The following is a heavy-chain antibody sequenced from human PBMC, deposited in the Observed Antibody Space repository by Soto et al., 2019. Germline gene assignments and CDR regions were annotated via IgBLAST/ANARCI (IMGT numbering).Heavy chain of an antibody. V-gene: IGHV4-31*02. CDR3: ARGPSSLSLRKFFFDF. J-gene: IGHJ4*02. CDR2: IYYNSNT. Sequence: QVQLQESGPGLVKPSQTLSLICSVSSDSITGRGYYWSWIRQHPGKGLEWIGYIYYNSNTYYRPSLRSRVTMSLDTSKNQFTLKLSSVTAADTAVYYCARGPSSLSLRKFFFDFWGQGSLVTVSS. D-gene: IGHD6-6*01. CDR1: SDSITGRGYY.